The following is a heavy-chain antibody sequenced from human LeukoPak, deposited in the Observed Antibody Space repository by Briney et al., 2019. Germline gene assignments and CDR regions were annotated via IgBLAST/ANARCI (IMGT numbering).Heavy chain of an antibody. Sequence: GGSLRLSCAASGFTLSSYAMSWVRQAPGKGLEWVSAISDTGNTYHADSVKGRFTISRDSSKNTLLLQMNRLRPEDAAVYYCAKAPVTTCRGAFCYPFDYWGLGTLVTVSS. CDR1: GFTLSSYA. V-gene: IGHV3-23*01. J-gene: IGHJ4*02. CDR3: AKAPVTTCRGAFCYPFDY. D-gene: IGHD2-15*01. CDR2: ISDTGNT.